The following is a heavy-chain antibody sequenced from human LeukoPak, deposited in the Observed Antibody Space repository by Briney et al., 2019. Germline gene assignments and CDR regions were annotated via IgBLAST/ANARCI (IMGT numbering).Heavy chain of an antibody. CDR2: LLYSGQT. CDR1: GGSIRSTNYY. CDR3: ARLVGTPRYFDY. D-gene: IGHD3-10*01. J-gene: IGHJ4*01. Sequence: SETLSLTCTVSGGSIRSTNYYWAWIRQAPGMGLDWIASLLYSGQTYYNPSLQSRVTMFADTSRNQFSLNLSSVTAAGTAVYYCARLVGTPRYFDYWGHGTLVTVSS. V-gene: IGHV4-39*01.